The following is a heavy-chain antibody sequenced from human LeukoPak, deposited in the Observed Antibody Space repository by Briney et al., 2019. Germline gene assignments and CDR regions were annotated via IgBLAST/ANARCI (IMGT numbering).Heavy chain of an antibody. J-gene: IGHJ4*02. CDR3: ARVVNEKINSGYYSDY. CDR2: MNPNSGNT. D-gene: IGHD3-22*01. Sequence: GASVKVSCKASGYTFTSYDINWVRQATGQGLEWMGWMNPNSGNTGYAQKFQGRVTMTRNTSISTAYMELSSLRSEDTAVYYCARVVNEKINSGYYSDYWGQGTLVTVSS. CDR1: GYTFTSYD. V-gene: IGHV1-8*01.